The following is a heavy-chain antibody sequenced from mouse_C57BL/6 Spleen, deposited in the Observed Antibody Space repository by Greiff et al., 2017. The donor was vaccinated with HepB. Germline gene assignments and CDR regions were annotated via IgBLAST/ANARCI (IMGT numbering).Heavy chain of an antibody. CDR3: ARGGRAQATDY. J-gene: IGHJ2*01. CDR1: GYTFTDYY. CDR2: IYPGSGNT. V-gene: IGHV1-76*01. Sequence: QVQLQQSGAELVRPGASVKLSCKASGYTFTDYYINWVKQRPGQGLEWIARIYPGSGNTYYNEKFKGKATLTAEKSSSTAYMQLSSLTSEDSAVYFCARGGRAQATDYWGQGTTLTVSS. D-gene: IGHD3-2*02.